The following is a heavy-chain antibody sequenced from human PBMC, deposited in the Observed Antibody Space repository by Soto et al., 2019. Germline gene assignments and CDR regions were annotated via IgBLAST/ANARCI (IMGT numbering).Heavy chain of an antibody. CDR3: ARKYYYDSSGYYSFDY. Sequence: GGSLRLSCAASGFTFSNYAMSWVRQAPGKGLEWVSAISGGGAGTYYADSVRGRFTISRDNSKNTLYLQMNSLRAEDTAVYYWARKYYYDSSGYYSFDYWGQGTLVTVSS. V-gene: IGHV3-23*01. D-gene: IGHD3-22*01. CDR1: GFTFSNYA. CDR2: ISGGGAGT. J-gene: IGHJ4*02.